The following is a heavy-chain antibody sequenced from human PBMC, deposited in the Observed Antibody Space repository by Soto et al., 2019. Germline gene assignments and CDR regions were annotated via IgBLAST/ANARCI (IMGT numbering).Heavy chain of an antibody. J-gene: IGHJ4*02. CDR2: ISSSSSYI. V-gene: IGHV3-21*01. CDR1: GFTFRSYS. Sequence: EVQLVESGGGLVKPGGSLRLSCAASGFTFRSYSMNWVRQAPRKGLEWVSSISSSSSYIYYADSVKGRFTISRDNAKNSLYLQMNSLRAEDTAVYYCARDLRDMITFPSDYWGQGTLVTVSS. CDR3: ARDLRDMITFPSDY. D-gene: IGHD3-16*01.